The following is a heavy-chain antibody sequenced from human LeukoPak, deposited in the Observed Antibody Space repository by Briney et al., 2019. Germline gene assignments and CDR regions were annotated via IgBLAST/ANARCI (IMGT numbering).Heavy chain of an antibody. CDR3: ARDNLYSYCSSTSCQYYFDY. CDR2: INHSGST. CDR1: GGSFSGYY. V-gene: IGHV4-34*01. Sequence: SETLSLTCAVYGGSFSGYYWSWIRQPPGKGLEWIGEINHSGSTNYTPSLKSRVTISVDTSKNQFSLKLSSVTAADKAVYYCARDNLYSYCSSTSCQYYFDYWGQGTLVTVSS. J-gene: IGHJ4*02. D-gene: IGHD2-2*01.